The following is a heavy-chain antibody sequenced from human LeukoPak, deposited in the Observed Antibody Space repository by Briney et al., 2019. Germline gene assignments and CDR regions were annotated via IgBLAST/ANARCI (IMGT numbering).Heavy chain of an antibody. Sequence: ASVKVSCKASGGTFSSYAISWVRQAPGQGLEWMGGIIPIFGTANYAQKFQGRVTITADKSTSTAYMELSSLRSEDTAVYYCARAYSSSWINYYYYMDVWGKGTTVTVSS. CDR1: GGTFSSYA. D-gene: IGHD6-13*01. CDR3: ARAYSSSWINYYYYMDV. J-gene: IGHJ6*03. CDR2: IIPIFGTA. V-gene: IGHV1-69*06.